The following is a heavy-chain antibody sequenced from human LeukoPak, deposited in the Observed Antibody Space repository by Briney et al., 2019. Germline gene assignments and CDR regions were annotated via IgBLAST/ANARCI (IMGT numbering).Heavy chain of an antibody. CDR1: GYSFTSYG. V-gene: IGHV1-18*01. Sequence: ASVKVSCKASGYSFTSYGLTWVRQAPGQGLEWVGWISADIGHTNYAQNLQGRVTMTTDTSTSTAYMELRSLRSDDTAVHFCATIVGETTGWFDPWGQGTLVTVSS. D-gene: IGHD1-26*01. J-gene: IGHJ5*02. CDR2: ISADIGHT. CDR3: ATIVGETTGWFDP.